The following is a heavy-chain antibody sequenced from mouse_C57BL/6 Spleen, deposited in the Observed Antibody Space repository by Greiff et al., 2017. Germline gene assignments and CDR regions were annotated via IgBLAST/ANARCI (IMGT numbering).Heavy chain of an antibody. Sequence: EVMLVESGEGLVKPGGSLKLSCAASGFTFSSYAMSWVRQTPEKRLEWVAYISSGGDYIYYADTVKGRFTISRDNARNTLYLQMSSLKSEDTAMYYCTRGGITTVSYAMDYWGQGTSVTVSS. CDR2: ISSGGDYI. CDR1: GFTFSSYA. D-gene: IGHD1-1*01. V-gene: IGHV5-9-1*02. J-gene: IGHJ4*01. CDR3: TRGGITTVSYAMDY.